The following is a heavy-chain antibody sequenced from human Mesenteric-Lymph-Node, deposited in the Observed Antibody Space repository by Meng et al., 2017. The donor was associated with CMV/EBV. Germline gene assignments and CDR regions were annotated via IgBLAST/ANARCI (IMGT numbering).Heavy chain of an antibody. CDR3: ARNSSKWGLGFDT. CDR2: IYYSGST. V-gene: IGHV4-39*01. D-gene: IGHD6-13*01. CDR1: GGSIDSDPYY. Sequence: VSGGSIDSDPYYWAWIRQPPGKELEWIGSIYYSGSTTYNPSLKRRVTMTVDPSKKQFSLNLMSVTAADTAVYFCARNSSKWGLGFDTWGRGTLVTVSS. J-gene: IGHJ4*02.